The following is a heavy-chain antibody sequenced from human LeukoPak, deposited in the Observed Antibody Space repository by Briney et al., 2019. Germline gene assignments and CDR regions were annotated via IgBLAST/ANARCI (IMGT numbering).Heavy chain of an antibody. V-gene: IGHV4-34*01. J-gene: IGHJ4*02. D-gene: IGHD4-17*01. CDR1: GGSFSGYY. CDR2: INHSGST. Sequence: TSETLSLTCAVYGGSFSGYYWSWIRQPPGKGLEWIGEINHSGSTNYNPSLKSRVTISVDKSKNQFSLKLSSVTAADTAVYYCAVLHGDYVSRLGYWGQGTLVTVSS. CDR3: AVLHGDYVSRLGY.